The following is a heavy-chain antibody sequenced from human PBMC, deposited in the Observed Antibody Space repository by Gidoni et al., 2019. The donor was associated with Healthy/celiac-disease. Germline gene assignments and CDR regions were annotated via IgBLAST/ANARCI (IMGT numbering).Heavy chain of an antibody. CDR2: IYTSGST. J-gene: IGHJ6*03. D-gene: IGHD2-2*02. CDR3: ARARVGYCSSTSCYKGVGYYYYMDV. CDR1: GGSISSYY. Sequence: QVQLQESGPGLVKPSETLSLTCTVPGGSISSYYLSWIRQPAGKGLEWIGRIYTSGSTNYNPSLQSRVTMSVDTSKNQFSLKLSSVTAADTAVYYCARARVGYCSSTSCYKGVGYYYYMDVWGKGTTVTVSS. V-gene: IGHV4-4*07.